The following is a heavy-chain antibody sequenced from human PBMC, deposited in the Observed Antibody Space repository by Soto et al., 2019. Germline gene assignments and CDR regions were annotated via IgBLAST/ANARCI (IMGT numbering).Heavy chain of an antibody. CDR1: GGTFSSYA. D-gene: IGHD6-19*01. Sequence: PGPSVKVSCKASGGTFSSYAISWVRQAPGQGLEWMGGIIPIFGTANYAQKFQGRVTITADESTSTAYMELSSLRSEDTAVYYCARDRTRWLAQNYFDYWGQGTLVTVSS. J-gene: IGHJ4*02. CDR3: ARDRTRWLAQNYFDY. V-gene: IGHV1-69*13. CDR2: IIPIFGTA.